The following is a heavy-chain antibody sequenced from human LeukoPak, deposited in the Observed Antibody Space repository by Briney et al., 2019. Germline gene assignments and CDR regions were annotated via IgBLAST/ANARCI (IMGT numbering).Heavy chain of an antibody. CDR3: ARDSGIAVAAE. Sequence: GGSLRLSCAASGFTFSSYSMNWVRQAPGKGLEWVSYISSSSSYIYYADSVKGRFTISRDNAKNSLYLQMNSLRAEDTAVYYCARDSGIAVAAEWGQGTLVTVSS. D-gene: IGHD6-19*01. CDR1: GFTFSSYS. J-gene: IGHJ4*02. CDR2: ISSSSSYI. V-gene: IGHV3-21*01.